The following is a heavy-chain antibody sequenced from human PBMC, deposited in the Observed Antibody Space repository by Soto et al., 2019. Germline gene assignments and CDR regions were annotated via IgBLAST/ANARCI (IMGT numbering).Heavy chain of an antibody. Sequence: SSETLSLSCTVSGVSISSYYWSWIRQPPGKGLEWIGYIYYSGSTNYNPSLKSRVTISVDTSKNQFSLKLSSVTAADTAVYYCARHDLAAAGFVWFDPWGRGTLVTVSS. D-gene: IGHD6-13*01. V-gene: IGHV4-59*08. J-gene: IGHJ5*02. CDR3: ARHDLAAAGFVWFDP. CDR1: GVSISSYY. CDR2: IYYSGST.